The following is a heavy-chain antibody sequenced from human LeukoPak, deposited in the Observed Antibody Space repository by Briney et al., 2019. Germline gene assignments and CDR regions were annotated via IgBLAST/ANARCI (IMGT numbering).Heavy chain of an antibody. V-gene: IGHV4-39*01. D-gene: IGHD3-3*01. Sequence: SETLSLTCTVSGGSISSSSYYWGWIRQPPGKGLEWIGSIYYSGSTYYNPSLKGRVTISVDTSKNQFSLKLSSVTAADTAVYYCARSEYYDFWSGIGGFDYWGQGTLVTVSS. CDR1: GGSISSSSYY. CDR3: ARSEYYDFWSGIGGFDY. J-gene: IGHJ4*02. CDR2: IYYSGST.